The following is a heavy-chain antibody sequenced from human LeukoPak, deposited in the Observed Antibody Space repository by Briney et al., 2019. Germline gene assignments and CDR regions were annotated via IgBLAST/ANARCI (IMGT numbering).Heavy chain of an antibody. D-gene: IGHD3-3*01. Sequence: PGGSLRLSCAASGFTFSSYSMNWVRQAPGKGLEWVSSISSSSSYIYYADSVKGRFTISRDNAKSSLYLQMNSLRAEDTAVYYCARDITFYDFWSGKGLDYWGQGTLVTVSS. CDR1: GFTFSSYS. V-gene: IGHV3-21*01. CDR2: ISSSSSYI. CDR3: ARDITFYDFWSGKGLDY. J-gene: IGHJ4*02.